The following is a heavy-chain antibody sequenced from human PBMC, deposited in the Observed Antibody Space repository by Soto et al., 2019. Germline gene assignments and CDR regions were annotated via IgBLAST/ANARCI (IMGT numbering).Heavy chain of an antibody. V-gene: IGHV3-23*01. CDR2: INSRGGST. CDR3: AKDRSSTSCYAFDY. CDR1: GYTFSSST. D-gene: IGHD2-2*01. J-gene: IGHJ4*02. Sequence: GSLRLSCAPSGYTFSSSTINWVPLAPGKGLEWVSAINSRGGSTYYADSVKGRFTISRDSSKNTLHLQMNSLRAEDTAVYYCAKDRSSTSCYAFDYWGQGTLVTVSS.